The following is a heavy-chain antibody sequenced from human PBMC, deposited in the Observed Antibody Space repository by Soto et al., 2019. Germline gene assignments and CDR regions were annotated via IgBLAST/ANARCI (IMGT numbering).Heavy chain of an antibody. CDR3: ARAVTSGSHYLDY. V-gene: IGHV4-59*02. D-gene: IGHD2-15*01. CDR2: VYYSGST. Sequence: PSETLSLTCTVTGDSVNSYYWSWMRQRPGKGLECMGYVYYSGSTNYNPSLKSRVTISVDTSKNQISLRLKSVSAADTAVYYCARAVTSGSHYLDYWGQGSLVT. CDR1: GDSVNSYY. J-gene: IGHJ4*02.